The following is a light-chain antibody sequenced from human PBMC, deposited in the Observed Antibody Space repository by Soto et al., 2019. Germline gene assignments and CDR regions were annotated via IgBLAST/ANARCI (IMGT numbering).Light chain of an antibody. V-gene: IGKV1-39*01. Sequence: DILLTQSPSSLSASVGDRVTITCRASQNIDMYLSWYQQKPGRAPKLLIYAASTLQSGVPSRFSGSGSGTHFSLTISCLQPEDFATYFCQQSYNSPPLTFGAGTKVEI. CDR1: QNIDMY. J-gene: IGKJ4*01. CDR3: QQSYNSPPLT. CDR2: AAS.